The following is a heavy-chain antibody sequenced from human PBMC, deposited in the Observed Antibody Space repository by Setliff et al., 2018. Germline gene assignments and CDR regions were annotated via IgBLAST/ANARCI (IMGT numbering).Heavy chain of an antibody. CDR3: ARGGGQIHYDFWSGYFSDPQPNYYYYYMDV. CDR1: GYTFTSYD. CDR2: MNPNSGNT. V-gene: IGHV1-8*03. D-gene: IGHD3-3*01. J-gene: IGHJ6*03. Sequence: ASVKVSCKASGYTFTSYDINWVRQATGQGVEWMGWMNPNSGNTGYAQKFQGRVTITRNTSISTAYMELSSLRSEDTAVYYCARGGGQIHYDFWSGYFSDPQPNYYYYYMDVWGKGTTVTVSS.